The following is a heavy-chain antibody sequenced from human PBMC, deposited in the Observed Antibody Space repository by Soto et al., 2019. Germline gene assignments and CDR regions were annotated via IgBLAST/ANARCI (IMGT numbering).Heavy chain of an antibody. CDR1: GGSFSGYY. D-gene: IGHD5-12*01. V-gene: IGHV4-34*01. CDR2: INHSGST. CDR3: ARDQVVRGYEFRSHYYYYYMDV. Sequence: PSETLSFTCAFYGGSFSGYYWRWIRQPPGKGLEWIGEINHSGSTNYNPSLKSRVTISVDTSKNQFSLKLSSVTAADTAVYYCARDQVVRGYEFRSHYYYYYMDVWGKGTTVTVSS. J-gene: IGHJ6*03.